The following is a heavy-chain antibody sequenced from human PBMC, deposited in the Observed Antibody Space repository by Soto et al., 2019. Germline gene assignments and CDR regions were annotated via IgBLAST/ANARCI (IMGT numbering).Heavy chain of an antibody. J-gene: IGHJ4*02. Sequence: SETLSLTCTVSGGSVHSGSYYWSWIRQPPGKGLEWIGYIYYCGSTNYNPSLKSRVTISVDTSKNQFSLKLSSVTAADTAVYYCARGARGLLWFGETYFDCWGRGTLVAV. V-gene: IGHV4-61*01. D-gene: IGHD3-10*01. CDR2: IYYCGST. CDR1: GGSVHSGSYY. CDR3: ARGARGLLWFGETYFDC.